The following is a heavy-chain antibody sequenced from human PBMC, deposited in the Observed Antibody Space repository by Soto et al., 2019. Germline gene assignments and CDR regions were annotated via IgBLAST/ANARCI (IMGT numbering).Heavy chain of an antibody. V-gene: IGHV3-30-3*01. CDR1: GFTFSSYA. CDR2: ISYDGSNK. CDR3: ARENYDILTGYSIPLDY. Sequence: PGGSLRLSCAASGFTFSSYAMHWVRQAPGKGLERVAVISYDGSNKYYADSVKGRFTISRDNSKNTLYLQMNSLRAEDTAVYYCARENYDILTGYSIPLDYWGQGTLVTVSS. D-gene: IGHD3-9*01. J-gene: IGHJ4*02.